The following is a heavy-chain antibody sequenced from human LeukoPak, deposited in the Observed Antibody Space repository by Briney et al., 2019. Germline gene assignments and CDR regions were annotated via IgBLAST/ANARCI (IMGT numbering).Heavy chain of an antibody. J-gene: IGHJ4*02. Sequence: GGSLRLSCAASGFIVSHNYMTWVRQAPGKGLEWISVIYIDGTTYYADSVKGRFTISRDQANNTLYLQINTPRDEDTAVYYCARGPRYSFYWGQGTLVSVSS. CDR3: ARGPRYSFY. CDR1: GFIVSHNY. CDR2: IYIDGTT. V-gene: IGHV3-53*01. D-gene: IGHD6-13*01.